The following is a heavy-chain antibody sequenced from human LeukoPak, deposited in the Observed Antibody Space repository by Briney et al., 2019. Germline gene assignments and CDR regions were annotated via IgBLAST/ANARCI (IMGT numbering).Heavy chain of an antibody. CDR1: GGSISGYY. D-gene: IGHD2-15*01. J-gene: IGHJ3*02. Sequence: SETLSLTCTVSGGSISGYYWSWIRRPPGKGLEWIGYIYSSGSTNYNPSLKSRVTISVDTSKNQFSLELCSVTAADTAVYYCARDVIVGVVAANDIWGQGTMVTVSS. CDR2: IYSSGST. CDR3: ARDVIVGVVAANDI. V-gene: IGHV4-59*01.